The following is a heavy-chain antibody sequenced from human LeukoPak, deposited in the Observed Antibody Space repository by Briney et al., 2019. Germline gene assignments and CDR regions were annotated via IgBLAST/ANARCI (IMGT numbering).Heavy chain of an antibody. V-gene: IGHV4-30-4*01. D-gene: IGHD6-19*01. CDR2: IYYSGST. J-gene: IGHJ4*02. CDR3: ARGQWLVLDY. CDR1: GGSISSGDYY. Sequence: SQTLSLTCTVSGGSISSGDYYWSWIRQPPGKGLEWIGYIYYSGSTYYNPPLRSRVTISVDTSKNQFSLKLSSVTAADTAVYYCARGQWLVLDYWGQGTLVTVSS.